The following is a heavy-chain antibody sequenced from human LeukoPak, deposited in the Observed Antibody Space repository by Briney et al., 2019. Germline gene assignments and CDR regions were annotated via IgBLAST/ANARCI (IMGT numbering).Heavy chain of an antibody. J-gene: IGHJ4*02. CDR3: AKHSGSCFRYYIDS. CDR2: ISGSAYNS. Sequence: GGSLRLSCAASGFTFSSYGLSWVRQAPGKGLEWVSTISGSAYNSYYADSVKGRFTISRDNSANTLYLQMDNLRAEDTALYYCAKHSGSCFRYYIDSWGQGTLFTVSS. D-gene: IGHD1-26*01. V-gene: IGHV3-23*01. CDR1: GFTFSSYG.